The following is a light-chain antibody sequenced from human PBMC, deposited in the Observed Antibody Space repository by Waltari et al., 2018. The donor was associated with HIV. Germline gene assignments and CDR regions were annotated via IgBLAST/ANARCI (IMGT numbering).Light chain of an antibody. CDR2: EVS. Sequence: QSALTQPPSASGSPGQSVTIACTGTSSDVGGYDYVSWYQQHPGKAPKLMIYEVSKRASGVADRFSGCKSGNTASLTVSGRQAEDEADYYCSSFAGTNKLVFGGGTKLTVL. V-gene: IGLV2-8*01. CDR3: SSFAGTNKLV. J-gene: IGLJ2*01. CDR1: SSDVGGYDY.